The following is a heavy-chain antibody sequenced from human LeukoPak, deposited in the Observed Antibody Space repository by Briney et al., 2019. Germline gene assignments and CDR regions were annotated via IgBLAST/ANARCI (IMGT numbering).Heavy chain of an antibody. CDR1: GITLSNYG. D-gene: IGHD5-18*01. CDR2: IIDSGGRT. J-gene: IGHJ4*02. V-gene: IGHV3-23*01. CDR3: SKGYSYGRY. Sequence: GGSLRLSCAVSGITLSNYGMSWVRQAPGKGLEWVAGIIDSGGRTNYADSVKGRFTISRDNPKNTLYLQMHSLRAEVTAVYFCSKGYSYGRYWGQGGLVTVSS.